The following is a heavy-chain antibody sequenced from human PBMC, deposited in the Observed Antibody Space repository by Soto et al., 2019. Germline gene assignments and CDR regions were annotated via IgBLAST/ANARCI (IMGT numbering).Heavy chain of an antibody. CDR3: AKRISSRVTIFDY. CDR2: ITSNGGGV. J-gene: IGHJ4*02. Sequence: EVQLLESGGDLVQPGGSLRLSCAASGFSFSSYAMSWVRQAPGEGLEWVSTITSNGGGVFYADSVKGRFTISRDNSKNTLYLQMNSLRAEDTALYYCAKRISSRVTIFDYWGQGTLATVSS. CDR1: GFSFSSYA. V-gene: IGHV3-23*01.